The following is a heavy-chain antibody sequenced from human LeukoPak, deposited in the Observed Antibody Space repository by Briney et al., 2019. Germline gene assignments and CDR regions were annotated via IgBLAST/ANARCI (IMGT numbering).Heavy chain of an antibody. D-gene: IGHD6-19*01. Sequence: PGGSLRLSCAASGFTFSNYYMIWVRQAPGQGLEWVANTKQDGSEKSYVDSVKGRFSISRDNAKNSLYLQMNSLRVEDTAVYYCARARTSGDEALAGNYWGQGTLVTVSS. CDR1: GFTFSNYY. CDR3: ARARTSGDEALAGNY. V-gene: IGHV3-7*01. J-gene: IGHJ4*02. CDR2: TKQDGSEK.